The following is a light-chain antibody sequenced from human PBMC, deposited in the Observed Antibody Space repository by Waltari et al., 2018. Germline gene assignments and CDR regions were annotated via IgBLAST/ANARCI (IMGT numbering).Light chain of an antibody. CDR3: AAWDGSLSGWL. Sequence: QSVLTQPPSASGTPGQRVTISCSGSGSHIGSNYLYWYQQFPGSAPKLLMYRNDQRPSGVPDRFSGSKSGTSGSLAISGLRSEDEADYYCAAWDGSLSGWLFGGGTKLTVL. V-gene: IGLV1-47*01. J-gene: IGLJ3*02. CDR2: RND. CDR1: GSHIGSNY.